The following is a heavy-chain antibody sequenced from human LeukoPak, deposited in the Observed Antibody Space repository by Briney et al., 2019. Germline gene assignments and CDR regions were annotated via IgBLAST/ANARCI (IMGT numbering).Heavy chain of an antibody. J-gene: IGHJ6*04. D-gene: IGHD2-2*01. CDR1: GGSFSGYY. V-gene: IGHV4-34*01. CDR2: INHSGST. CDR3: ARGSIVVVPAAEGGMDV. Sequence: SETLSLTCAVYGGSFSGYYWSWIRQPPGKGLEWIGDINHSGSTNYNPSLKSRVTISVDTSKNQFSLKLSSVTAADTAVYYCARGSIVVVPAAEGGMDVWGKGTTVTVSS.